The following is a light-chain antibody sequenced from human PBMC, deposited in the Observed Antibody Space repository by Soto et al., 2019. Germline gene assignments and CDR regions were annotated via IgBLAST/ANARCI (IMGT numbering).Light chain of an antibody. J-gene: IGKJ5*01. CDR3: QQYDSYPPST. V-gene: IGKV3-20*01. Sequence: LSQSPRTLPFSPAKRATLSCRSSQSVSRSYLAWYQQKTGQAPRPLIYGASSRAAEIPDRSSGRGSGKDFKHMISRLEPEDCAVYYCQQYDSYPPSTFGQATRLEIK. CDR2: GAS. CDR1: QSVSRSY.